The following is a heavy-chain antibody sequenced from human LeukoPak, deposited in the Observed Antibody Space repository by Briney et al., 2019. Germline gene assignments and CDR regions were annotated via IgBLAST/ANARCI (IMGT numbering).Heavy chain of an antibody. J-gene: IGHJ4*02. CDR2: ISSSSSYI. CDR1: GFTFSSYS. Sequence: GGSLRLSCAASGFTFSSYSMNWVRQAPGKGLEWVSSISSSSSYIYYADSVKGRFTISRDNAKNSLYQQMNSLRAEDTAVYYCAREFQAPYYFDYWGQGTLVTVSS. CDR3: AREFQAPYYFDY. V-gene: IGHV3-21*01.